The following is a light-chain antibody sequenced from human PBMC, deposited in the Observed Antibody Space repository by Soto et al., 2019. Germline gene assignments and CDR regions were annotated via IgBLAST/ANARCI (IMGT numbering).Light chain of an antibody. CDR1: QSVSSN. CDR3: QQYDNWPPVT. V-gene: IGKV3-15*01. J-gene: IGKJ5*01. Sequence: EIVMTQSPATLSVSPGERATLSCRASQSVSSNLAWYQQKPGQAPRLLIYGASTRATGVPARFSGSGSGTEFTLTISSLQSEDFAVYYCQQYDNWPPVTFGQGTRLEIK. CDR2: GAS.